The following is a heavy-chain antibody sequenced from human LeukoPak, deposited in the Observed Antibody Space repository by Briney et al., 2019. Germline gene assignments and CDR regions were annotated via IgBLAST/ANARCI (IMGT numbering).Heavy chain of an antibody. CDR1: GFTVSNNY. J-gene: IGHJ4*02. CDR3: ARGELARRFDD. D-gene: IGHD3-10*01. V-gene: IGHV3-66*02. CDR2: IYSGGTT. Sequence: GGSLRLSCAASGFTVSNNYMSWVRQAPGKGLEWVSVIYSGGTTYYTDSVKGRFTISRDNSQNTLYFQMNSLRAKDTAVYYCARGELARRFDDWGQGTLVTVSS.